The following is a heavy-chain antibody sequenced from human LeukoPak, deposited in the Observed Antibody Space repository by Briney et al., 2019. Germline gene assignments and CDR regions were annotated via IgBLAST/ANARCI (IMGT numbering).Heavy chain of an antibody. D-gene: IGHD3-22*01. Sequence: PSETLSLTCTVSGGSISSYYWSWIRQPPGKGLEWIGYIYYSGSTNYNPSLKSRVTISVDTSKNQFSLKLSSVTAADTAVYYCARVFNYYDSSQPFDYWGQGTLVTVSS. CDR1: GGSISSYY. J-gene: IGHJ4*02. CDR2: IYYSGST. V-gene: IGHV4-59*01. CDR3: ARVFNYYDSSQPFDY.